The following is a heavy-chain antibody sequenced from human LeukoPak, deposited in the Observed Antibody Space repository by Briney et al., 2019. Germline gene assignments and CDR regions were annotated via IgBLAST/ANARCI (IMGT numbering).Heavy chain of an antibody. V-gene: IGHV3-30*04. J-gene: IGHJ4*02. Sequence: GGSLRLSCAASGFTFSSYAMHWVRQAPGKGLEWVAVISYDGSNKYYADSVKGRFTISRDNSKNTLYLQMNSLRAEDTAVYYCARGSSGWYDYWGQGTLGTVSS. CDR1: GFTFSSYA. CDR2: ISYDGSNK. CDR3: ARGSSGWYDY. D-gene: IGHD6-19*01.